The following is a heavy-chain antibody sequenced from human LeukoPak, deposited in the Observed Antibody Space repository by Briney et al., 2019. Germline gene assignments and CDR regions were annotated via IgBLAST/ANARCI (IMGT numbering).Heavy chain of an antibody. V-gene: IGHV3-21*01. CDR3: ARDHYYYDSSGYYH. CDR1: GVTFSSYS. D-gene: IGHD3-22*01. J-gene: IGHJ5*02. Sequence: GGSLRLSCAASGVTFSSYSMNWVRQAPRKGLEWVSSISISSSYIYYADSVKGRFTISRDNAKNSLYLQMNSLRAEDTAVYYCARDHYYYDSSGYYHWGQGTLVTVSS. CDR2: ISISSSYI.